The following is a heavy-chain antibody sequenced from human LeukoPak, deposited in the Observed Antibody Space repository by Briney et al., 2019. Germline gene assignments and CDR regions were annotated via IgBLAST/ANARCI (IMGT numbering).Heavy chain of an antibody. D-gene: IGHD1-26*01. V-gene: IGHV3-21*01. CDR2: ISSSSSYI. CDR3: ARDLGHREHSGSPDGDYYYYGMDV. Sequence: GGSLRLSCAASGFTFSSYSMNWVRQAPGKGLEWVSSISSSSSYIYYADSVKGRFTISRDNAKNSLYLQMNSLRAEDTAVYYCARDLGHREHSGSPDGDYYYYGMDVWGQGTTVTVSS. J-gene: IGHJ6*02. CDR1: GFTFSSYS.